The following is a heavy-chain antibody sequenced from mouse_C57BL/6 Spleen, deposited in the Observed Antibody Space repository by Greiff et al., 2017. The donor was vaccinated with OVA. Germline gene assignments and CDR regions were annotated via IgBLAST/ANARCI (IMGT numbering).Heavy chain of an antibody. J-gene: IGHJ2*01. D-gene: IGHD3-2*02. CDR1: GYTFTSYW. Sequence: QVQLQQPGAELVKPGASVKLSCKASGYTFTSYWMQWVKQRPGQGLEWIGEIDPSDSYTNYNQKFKGKATLTVDTSSSTAYMQLSSLTSEDSAVYYCARSGSSGYDYWGQGTTLTVSS. V-gene: IGHV1-50*01. CDR3: ARSGSSGYDY. CDR2: IDPSDSYT.